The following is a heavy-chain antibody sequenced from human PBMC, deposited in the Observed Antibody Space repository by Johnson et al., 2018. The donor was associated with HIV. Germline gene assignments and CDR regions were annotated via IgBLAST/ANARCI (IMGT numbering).Heavy chain of an antibody. V-gene: IGHV3-30*18. CDR2: ISYDGSNK. J-gene: IGHJ3*02. CDR3: AKDLTPYSLYVDAFDI. D-gene: IGHD4-11*01. CDR1: GFTFSSYG. Sequence: QVQLVESGGGVVQPGRSLRLSCAASGFTFSSYGMHWVRQAPGKGLEWVAVISYDGSNKYYADSVKGRFTISRDNSKNTLYLQMNSLRAEDTAVYYWAKDLTPYSLYVDAFDIWGQGTMVTVSS.